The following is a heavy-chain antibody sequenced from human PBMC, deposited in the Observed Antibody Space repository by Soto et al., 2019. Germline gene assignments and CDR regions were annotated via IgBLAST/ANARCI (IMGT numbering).Heavy chain of an antibody. CDR1: GDTFKNCV. Sequence: QVQVVQSGVEVRRPGSSVKVSCKASGDTFKNCVISWVRQAPGQGLEWMGGIIPLFGTTDFAQRFQGRLTITTDESTTTAYMELSRLSSEDTDTYYCAAELGFGKLSVVWGQGTTVIVSS. V-gene: IGHV1-69*01. J-gene: IGHJ6*02. CDR3: AAELGFGKLSVV. D-gene: IGHD3-10*01. CDR2: IIPLFGTT.